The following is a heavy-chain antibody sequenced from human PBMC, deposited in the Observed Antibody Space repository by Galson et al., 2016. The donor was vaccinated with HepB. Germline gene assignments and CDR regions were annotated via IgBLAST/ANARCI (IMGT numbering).Heavy chain of an antibody. J-gene: IGHJ3*01. CDR2: LPSENNIK. V-gene: IGHV3-48*04. D-gene: IGHD4-23*01. CDR1: GVTFSSLS. Sequence: SLRLSCAVSGVTFSSLSMNWVRQAPGKGLEWVSYLPSENNIKHYADSVKGRFTISRDNAKNSLHLQMNSLRAEDTAMYYCAREGVGGFDFWGQGTMVTVSS. CDR3: AREGVGGFDF.